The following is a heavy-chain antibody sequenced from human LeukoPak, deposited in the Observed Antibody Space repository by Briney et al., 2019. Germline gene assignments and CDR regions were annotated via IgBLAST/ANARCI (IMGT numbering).Heavy chain of an antibody. CDR2: ISASGGST. D-gene: IGHD6-6*01. CDR3: ARDLYSSSPDN. J-gene: IGHJ4*02. V-gene: IGHV3-23*01. CDR1: EFSFITYV. Sequence: GGSLRLCCAASEFSFITYVMTWVRQEPRKGLDWLSLISASGGSTYYADSVKGRFTISRDNSKSTLSLQLNSLRAEDTAIYYCARDLYSSSPDNWGQGTLVTVSS.